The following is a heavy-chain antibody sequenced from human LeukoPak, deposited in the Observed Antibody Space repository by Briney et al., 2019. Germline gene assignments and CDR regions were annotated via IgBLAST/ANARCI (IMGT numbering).Heavy chain of an antibody. CDR1: GFTFSSYE. Sequence: GGSLRLSCAATGFTFSSYEMNWVRQAPGKGLEWVSYISSSGSTIYYADSVKGRFTISRDNAKNSLYLQMNSLRAEDTAVYFCATYGQTTVTLWYWGQGALVTVSS. CDR3: ATYGQTTVTLWY. V-gene: IGHV3-48*03. D-gene: IGHD4-17*01. J-gene: IGHJ4*02. CDR2: ISSSGSTI.